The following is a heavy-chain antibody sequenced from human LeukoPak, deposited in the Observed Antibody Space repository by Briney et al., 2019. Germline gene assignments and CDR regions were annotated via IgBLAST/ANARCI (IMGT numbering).Heavy chain of an antibody. CDR2: IYHTGSA. V-gene: IGHV4-59*01. CDR1: GASITSYY. Sequence: SETLSLTCSVSGASITSYYWSWIRQPPGKGLEWIGYIYHTGSANYNPSLKSRVSMSLDTSKNQFSLNLTSVIAADTAVYYCARVEGAGGRFYSWGQGTLVTVSS. J-gene: IGHJ4*02. D-gene: IGHD2-8*02. CDR3: ARVEGAGGRFYS.